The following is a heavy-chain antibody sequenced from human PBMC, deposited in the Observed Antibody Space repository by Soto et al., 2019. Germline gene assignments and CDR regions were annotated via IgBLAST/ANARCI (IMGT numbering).Heavy chain of an antibody. V-gene: IGHV4-31*03. D-gene: IGHD3-10*01. CDR2: IYYGGIT. Sequence: SKTLYITCSESDGSNTRGGYYGNLIRKHQGKGLEWIGYIYYGGITYYNPSLKSRITISVDTSKNQFSLKLSSATAADTAMYYCARGIWVRGIIGFNWFDPWGQGTLVTVS. J-gene: IGHJ5*02. CDR1: DGSNTRGGYY. CDR3: ARGIWVRGIIGFNWFDP.